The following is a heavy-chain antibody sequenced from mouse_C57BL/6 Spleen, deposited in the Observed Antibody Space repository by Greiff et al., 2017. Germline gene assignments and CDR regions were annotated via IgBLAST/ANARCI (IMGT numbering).Heavy chain of an antibody. CDR3: ARRGLLRAMDY. V-gene: IGHV1-42*01. J-gene: IGHJ4*01. Sequence: EVQLQQSGPELVKPGASVKISCKASGYSFTGYYMNWVKQSPEKSLEWIGEINPSTGGTTYNQKFKAKATLTVDKSSSTAYMQLKSLTSEDSAVYYCARRGLLRAMDYWGQGTSVTVSS. CDR1: GYSFTGYY. CDR2: INPSTGGT. D-gene: IGHD1-1*01.